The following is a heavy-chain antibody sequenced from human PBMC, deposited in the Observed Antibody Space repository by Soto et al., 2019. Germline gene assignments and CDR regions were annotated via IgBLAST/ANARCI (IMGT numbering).Heavy chain of an antibody. D-gene: IGHD5-18*01. Sequence: PGGSLRLSCAASGFTFNIYALHWVRQAPGKGLEWVAVISFDGTKKYYSDSVKGRFTISRDTLKNTLYLQMNNLRVADAALYFCGRGDGFCYRYIKYGLDVWGQGTTVTVSS. CDR1: GFTFNIYA. J-gene: IGHJ6*02. V-gene: IGHV3-30-3*01. CDR2: ISFDGTKK. CDR3: GRGDGFCYRYIKYGLDV.